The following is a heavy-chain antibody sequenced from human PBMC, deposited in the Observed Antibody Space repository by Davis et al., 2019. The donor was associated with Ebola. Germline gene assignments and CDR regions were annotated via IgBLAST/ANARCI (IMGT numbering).Heavy chain of an antibody. D-gene: IGHD2-15*01. CDR3: ARGDEVVAVIYYYGMDV. V-gene: IGHV3-21*01. J-gene: IGHJ6*04. CDR2: ISSSSSYI. CDR1: VITFSSYA. Sequence: GESLKISCTDSVITFSSYAMTWVRQAPGKGLEWVSSISSSSSYIYYADSVKGRFTISRDNAKNSLYLQMNSLRAEDTAVYYCARGDEVVAVIYYYGMDVWGKGTTVTVSS.